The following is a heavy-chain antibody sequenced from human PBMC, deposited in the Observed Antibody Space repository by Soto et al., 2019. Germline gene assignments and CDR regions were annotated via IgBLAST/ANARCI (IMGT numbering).Heavy chain of an antibody. CDR3: VRQGIDYLHGLVDV. CDR2: VYYTGGT. V-gene: IGHV4-59*08. CDR1: SGPSSSHN. D-gene: IGHD1-26*01. J-gene: IGHJ6*01. Sequence: QVHVQQSGPGLVKPSETLSLSCTVSSGPSSSHNWGWIRQPPGRGLEWIGYVYYTGGTSYNPSLKSRVTISADTSTNHISLTLSSVTAADTAVYYCVRQGIDYLHGLVDVW.